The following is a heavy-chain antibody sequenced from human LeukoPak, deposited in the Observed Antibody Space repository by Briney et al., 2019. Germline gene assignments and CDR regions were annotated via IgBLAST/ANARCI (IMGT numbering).Heavy chain of an antibody. Sequence: GGSLRLSCAASGFTLSDHYMDWVRQAPGKGLEWVGRTTNKANSYTTEYAASVKGRFTISRDDSKNLLYLQMNSLKTEDTAVYYCARRYCIGGNCRYSDYWGRGTLVTVSS. CDR3: ARRYCIGGNCRYSDY. J-gene: IGHJ4*02. CDR2: TTNKANSYTT. D-gene: IGHD2-15*01. V-gene: IGHV3-72*01. CDR1: GFTLSDHY.